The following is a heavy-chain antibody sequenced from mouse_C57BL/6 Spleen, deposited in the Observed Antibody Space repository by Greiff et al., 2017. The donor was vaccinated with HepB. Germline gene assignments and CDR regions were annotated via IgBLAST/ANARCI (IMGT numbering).Heavy chain of an antibody. V-gene: IGHV1-26*01. D-gene: IGHD2-1*01. CDR2: INPNNGGT. J-gene: IGHJ2*01. CDR1: GYTFTDYY. Sequence: EVKLQQSGPELVKPGASVKISCKASGYTFTDYYMNWVKQSHGKSLEWIGDINPNNGGTSYNQKFKGKATLTVDKSSSTAYMELRSLTSEDSAVYYCARREDGNYGPYFDYWGQGTTLTVSS. CDR3: ARREDGNYGPYFDY.